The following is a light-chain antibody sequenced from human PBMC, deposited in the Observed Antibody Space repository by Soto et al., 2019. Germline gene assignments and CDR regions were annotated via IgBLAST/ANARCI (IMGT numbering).Light chain of an antibody. V-gene: IGLV1-44*01. J-gene: IGLJ2*01. Sequence: QAVVTQPPSASGTPGQRVTISCSGSSSNIGSNTVNLYQQLPGTAPKLLIYSNNQRPSGVPDRFSGSKSGTSASLAISGLQSEDEADYYCAACDGSVNGVVFGGGTELTVL. CDR3: AACDGSVNGVV. CDR2: SNN. CDR1: SSNIGSNT.